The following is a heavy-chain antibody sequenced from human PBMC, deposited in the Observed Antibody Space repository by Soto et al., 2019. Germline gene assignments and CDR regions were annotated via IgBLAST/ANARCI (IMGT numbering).Heavy chain of an antibody. CDR3: ARPANTVADHFDL. V-gene: IGHV5-51*01. D-gene: IGHD4-17*01. Sequence: GESLKISCQVSGYTFTIYWIGWVRQMPGKGLEWMGIIYPSDSDTRYSPSFQGQVTISADQSINTAYLQWDSLKASDTAIYYCARPANTVADHFDLWGQGTPASGSS. CDR1: GYTFTIYW. CDR2: IYPSDSDT. J-gene: IGHJ4*02.